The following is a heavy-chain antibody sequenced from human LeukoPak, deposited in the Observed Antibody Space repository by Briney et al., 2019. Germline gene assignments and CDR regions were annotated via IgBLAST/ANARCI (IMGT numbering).Heavy chain of an antibody. J-gene: IGHJ4*02. CDR1: GFTFSSYE. V-gene: IGHV3-48*03. Sequence: GGSLRLSCAASGFTFSSYEMNWVRQAPGKGLEWVSYISSSGSTIYYADSVKGRFTISRDNAKNSLYLQMNSLRAEDTAVYYCARGAYDSSGYYPQDYWGQGTLVTVSS. CDR3: ARGAYDSSGYYPQDY. D-gene: IGHD3-22*01. CDR2: ISSSGSTI.